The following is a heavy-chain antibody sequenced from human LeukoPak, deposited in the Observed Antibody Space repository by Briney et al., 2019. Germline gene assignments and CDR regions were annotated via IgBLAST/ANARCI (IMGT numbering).Heavy chain of an antibody. V-gene: IGHV3-49*04. J-gene: IGHJ4*02. CDR2: IQAKAYGGAT. Sequence: PGRSLRLSCSTSGFTFGDYAMSWVRQAPGKGLEWVGFIQAKAYGGATKYAASENGRFSISRDDSQSIANLQMNDLKTEDTAVYYCTRAPHPRCSSSGCYLDYWGQGTLVTVSS. CDR1: GFTFGDYA. CDR3: TRAPHPRCSSSGCYLDY. D-gene: IGHD2-2*01.